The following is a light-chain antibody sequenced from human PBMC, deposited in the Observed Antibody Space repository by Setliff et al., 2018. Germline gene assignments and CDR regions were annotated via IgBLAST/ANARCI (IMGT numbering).Light chain of an antibody. CDR2: EVS. J-gene: IGLJ1*01. V-gene: IGLV2-14*01. Sequence: QSALTQPASVSGSPGQSITISCTGTSSDVGDYKYVSWYQQLPGKAPKLIIFEVSNRPSGIPSRFSGSKSGNTASLSISGLQAEDEADYYCSSYTSPSTRVFGTGTKVTVL. CDR1: SSDVGDYKY. CDR3: SSYTSPSTRV.